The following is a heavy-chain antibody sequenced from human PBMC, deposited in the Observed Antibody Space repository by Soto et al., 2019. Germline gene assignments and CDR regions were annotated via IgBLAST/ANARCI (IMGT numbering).Heavy chain of an antibody. J-gene: IGHJ5*02. CDR2: IYYSGST. CDR1: GDSISSYY. D-gene: IGHD6-13*01. Sequence: SETLSLTCTVSGDSISSYYWSWIRQPPGKGLEWIVYIYYSGSTNYNPSLKSRVTISVDTSKNQFSLKLSSVTAADTAVYYCAGTLGSSWPDWFDPWGQGTLVTVSS. V-gene: IGHV4-59*01. CDR3: AGTLGSSWPDWFDP.